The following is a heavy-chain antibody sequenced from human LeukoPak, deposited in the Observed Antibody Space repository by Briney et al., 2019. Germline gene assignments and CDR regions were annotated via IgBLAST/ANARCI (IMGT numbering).Heavy chain of an antibody. V-gene: IGHV1-46*01. Sequence: ASVKVSCKASGYTFTSYYMHWVRQAPGQGLEWRGIINPSGGSTSYAQKFQGRVTMTRDMSTSTVYMELSSLRSEDTAVYYCARSRYDNVVVAAVDYWGQGTLVTVSS. CDR1: GYTFTSYY. D-gene: IGHD2-15*01. CDR2: INPSGGST. CDR3: ARSRYDNVVVAAVDY. J-gene: IGHJ4*02.